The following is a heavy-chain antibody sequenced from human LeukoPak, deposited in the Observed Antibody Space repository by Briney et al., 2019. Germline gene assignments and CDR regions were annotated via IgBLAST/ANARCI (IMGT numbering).Heavy chain of an antibody. V-gene: IGHV3-7*01. CDR1: GFTFTYYW. CDR3: AKVGRSGWPLDN. Sequence: GGSLRLSCAASGFTFTYYWMSWVRQAPGTGLEGVANINQDDTQKYYVDSVKGRFAISKDNAKNSLYLQMNSLRVEDTAVYYCAKVGRSGWPLDNWGQGTLVTVSS. J-gene: IGHJ4*02. CDR2: INQDDTQK. D-gene: IGHD6-19*01.